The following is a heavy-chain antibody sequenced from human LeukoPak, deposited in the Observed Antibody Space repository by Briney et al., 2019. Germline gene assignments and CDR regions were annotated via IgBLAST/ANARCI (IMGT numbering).Heavy chain of an antibody. Sequence: PSETLSLTRTVSGDSISSGSYYWNWIRQPAGKGLEWIGRFYITGGTNYNPSLKSRVTISVDTSKNQFSLKLTSVTAADTAVYYCASLGGLAIWGQGTVVTVSS. J-gene: IGHJ3*02. V-gene: IGHV4-61*02. CDR3: ASLGGLAI. CDR1: GDSISSGSYY. D-gene: IGHD3-3*02. CDR2: FYITGGT.